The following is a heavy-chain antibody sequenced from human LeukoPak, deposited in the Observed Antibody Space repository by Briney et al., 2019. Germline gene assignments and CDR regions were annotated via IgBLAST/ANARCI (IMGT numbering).Heavy chain of an antibody. D-gene: IGHD1-26*01. Sequence: GGSLRLSCETSGFSFSTYWMSWVRQPPGKGLEWVANIRQDGSEKYYVDSVKGRFTISRDNAKNSLYLQMNSLIAEDTAVYYCARDLGSGSYPDAFDIWGQGTMVTVSS. V-gene: IGHV3-7*01. CDR3: ARDLGSGSYPDAFDI. CDR2: IRQDGSEK. CDR1: GFSFSTYW. J-gene: IGHJ3*02.